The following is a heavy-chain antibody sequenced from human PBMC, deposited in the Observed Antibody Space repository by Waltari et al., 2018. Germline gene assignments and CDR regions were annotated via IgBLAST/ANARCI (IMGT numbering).Heavy chain of an antibody. CDR2: IKPDGSER. Sequence: EVQLVESGGGLVQPGGSLRLSGAASGFTFSTSWMDWVRQAPGQGLEWVANIKPDGSERHYVDSVQGRFTVSRDNAQNLLYLQINTLRVDDTAVYYCSLSLNSWGQGTLVTVSP. CDR3: SLSLNS. V-gene: IGHV3-7*01. J-gene: IGHJ4*02. CDR1: GFTFSTSW.